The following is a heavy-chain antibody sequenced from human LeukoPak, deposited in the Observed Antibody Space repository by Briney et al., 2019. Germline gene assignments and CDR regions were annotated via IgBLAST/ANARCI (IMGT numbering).Heavy chain of an antibody. Sequence: GGSLRLSCAASGFTFSGYWMHWVRQAPGRGLVWVSRISGDGSSTTYADAVKGRFTISRDNAKNTPYLQMNSLRAEDTAVYYCVREPYCSGGSCYTSGFDCWGQGTLVTVSS. D-gene: IGHD2-15*01. J-gene: IGHJ4*02. V-gene: IGHV3-74*01. CDR2: ISGDGSST. CDR1: GFTFSGYW. CDR3: VREPYCSGGSCYTSGFDC.